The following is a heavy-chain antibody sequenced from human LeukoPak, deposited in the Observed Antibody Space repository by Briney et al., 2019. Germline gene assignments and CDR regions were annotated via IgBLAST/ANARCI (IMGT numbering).Heavy chain of an antibody. CDR1: SGSIRSYY. CDR3: ARVRSKDVWRSYGSYYYYYYMDV. J-gene: IGHJ6*03. V-gene: IGHV4-59*12. CDR2: IYSSGST. Sequence: PSETLSLTCTVSSGSIRSYYWSWIRQPPGKGLEWIGNIYSSGSTNYNPSLESRVTISVDTSKNQFSLKLSSVTAADTAVYYCARVRSKDVWRSYGSYYYYYYMDVWGKGTTVTISS. D-gene: IGHD3-16*01.